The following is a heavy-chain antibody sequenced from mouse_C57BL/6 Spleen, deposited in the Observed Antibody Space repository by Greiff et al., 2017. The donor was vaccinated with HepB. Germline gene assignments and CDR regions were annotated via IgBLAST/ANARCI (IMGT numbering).Heavy chain of an antibody. V-gene: IGHV5-4*01. CDR1: GFTFSSYA. J-gene: IGHJ4*01. CDR2: ISDGGSYT. CDR3: ARESSITTVENYAMDY. D-gene: IGHD1-1*01. Sequence: EVKLQESGGGLVKPGGSLKLSCAASGFTFSSYAMSWVRQTPEKRLEWVATISDGGSYTYYPDNVKGRFTISRDNAKNNLYLQMSHLKSEDTAMYYCARESSITTVENYAMDYWGQGTSVTVSS.